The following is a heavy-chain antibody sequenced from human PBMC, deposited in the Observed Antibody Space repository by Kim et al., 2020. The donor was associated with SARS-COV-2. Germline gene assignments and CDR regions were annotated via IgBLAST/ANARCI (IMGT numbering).Heavy chain of an antibody. J-gene: IGHJ3*02. V-gene: IGHV3-30*07. CDR3: ARDPIVVVPAAHDAFDI. D-gene: IGHD2-2*01. Sequence: VKGRFTTARDNSKNTLPLQMNRLRAEDTAVYYCARDPIVVVPAAHDAFDIWGQGTMVTVSS.